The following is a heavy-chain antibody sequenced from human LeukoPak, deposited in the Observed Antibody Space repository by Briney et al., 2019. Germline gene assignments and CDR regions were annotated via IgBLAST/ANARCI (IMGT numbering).Heavy chain of an antibody. J-gene: IGHJ3*02. D-gene: IGHD1-26*01. CDR3: ARDGRRGSYGDAFDT. Sequence: PSETLSLTCTVSSGSISSGSYFWSWIRQPAGKGLEWIGRIYNSDTTNYNPTLKSRVTISIDASKNQFSLKLSSVTAADTAVYYCARDGRRGSYGDAFDTWGLGTMVIVSS. V-gene: IGHV4-61*02. CDR1: SGSISSGSYF. CDR2: IYNSDTT.